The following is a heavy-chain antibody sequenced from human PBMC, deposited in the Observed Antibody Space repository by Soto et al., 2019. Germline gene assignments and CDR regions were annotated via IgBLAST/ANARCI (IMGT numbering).Heavy chain of an antibody. J-gene: IGHJ4*02. Sequence: EVQLVESGGGLVKPGGSLRLSCVASGFTFSSYSMNWVRQAPGKGLEWVSSISSSSSYIYYADSVKGRFTISRDNAKNSLYLQMNGLRAEDTAVYYCARGGADFWGGYGAVDYWGQGTLVTVSS. D-gene: IGHD3-3*01. CDR3: ARGGADFWGGYGAVDY. CDR2: ISSSSSYI. V-gene: IGHV3-21*01. CDR1: GFTFSSYS.